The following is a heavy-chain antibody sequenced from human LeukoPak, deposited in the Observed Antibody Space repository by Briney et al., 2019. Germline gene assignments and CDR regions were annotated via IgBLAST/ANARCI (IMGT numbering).Heavy chain of an antibody. J-gene: IGHJ4*02. V-gene: IGHV4-34*01. CDR3: AGLGYGFLDY. D-gene: IGHD2-15*01. Sequence: SETLSLTCAVYGGSFSGYYWSWIRQPPGKGLEWIGEINHSGSTNYNPSLKSRVTISVDRSKNQFSLKLSSVTAADTAVYYCAGLGYGFLDYWGQGALVTVSS. CDR1: GGSFSGYY. CDR2: INHSGST.